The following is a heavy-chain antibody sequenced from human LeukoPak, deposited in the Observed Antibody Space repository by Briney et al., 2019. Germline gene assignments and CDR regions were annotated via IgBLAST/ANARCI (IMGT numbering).Heavy chain of an antibody. D-gene: IGHD1-14*01. V-gene: IGHV4-61*08. J-gene: IGHJ3*02. CDR3: ARTNQISETAFDI. CDR2: ILSSGST. Sequence: SQTLSLTCTVSGGSISSGGYYWSWIRQPPGKGLEWIGYILSSGSTNYNPSVKSRVTISVDTSKNQFSLRLSSVTAADTAVYFCARTNQISETAFDIWGQGTMVIVSS. CDR1: GGSISSGGYY.